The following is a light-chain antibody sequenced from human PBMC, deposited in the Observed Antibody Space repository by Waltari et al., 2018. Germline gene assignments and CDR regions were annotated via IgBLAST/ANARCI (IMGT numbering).Light chain of an antibody. J-gene: IGKJ1*01. V-gene: IGKV3-11*01. CDR3: HQRSTWPWT. Sequence: EIVLTQSPATLSLSPGERATLSCRASQSVSTFLAWYQQKPGQAPRLLIYDVSNRATGTPARFSGSGSGTDFTLTISTLEPADFAVYYCHQRSTWPWTFGQGTKVEIK. CDR1: QSVSTF. CDR2: DVS.